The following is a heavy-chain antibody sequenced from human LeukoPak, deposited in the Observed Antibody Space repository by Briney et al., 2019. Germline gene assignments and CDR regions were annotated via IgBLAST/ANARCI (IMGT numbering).Heavy chain of an antibody. CDR3: AATYSSSGNWFDP. CDR2: IWYDGSTK. CDR1: GITFSSYA. D-gene: IGHD6-6*01. Sequence: GGSLRLSCAASGITFSSYAMSWVRQAPGKGLEWVTTIWYDGSTKYYADSVKGRFTISRDNSKNMLYLQMNSLRDEDTAVYYCAATYSSSGNWFDPWGQGTLVTVSS. V-gene: IGHV3-33*08. J-gene: IGHJ5*02.